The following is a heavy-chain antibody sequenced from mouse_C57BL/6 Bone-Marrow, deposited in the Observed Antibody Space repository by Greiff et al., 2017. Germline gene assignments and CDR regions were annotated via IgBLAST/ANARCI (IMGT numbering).Heavy chain of an antibody. V-gene: IGHV1-62-2*01. CDR2: FYPGSGSL. CDR3: ARRDYYGSSYVYYAMDY. J-gene: IGHJ4*01. CDR1: GYTFTEYT. D-gene: IGHD1-1*01. Sequence: VMLVESGAELVKPGASVKLSCKASGYTFTEYTIHWVTQRSGQGLAWLGWFYPGSGSLKYNEKFKDKAKLTADKSSSKVYMELSRLTSEDSAVDFCARRDYYGSSYVYYAMDYWGQRSSGTVSS.